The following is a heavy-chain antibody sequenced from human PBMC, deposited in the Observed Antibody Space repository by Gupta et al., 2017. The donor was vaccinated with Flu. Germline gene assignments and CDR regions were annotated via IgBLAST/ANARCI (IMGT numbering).Heavy chain of an antibody. D-gene: IGHD2-2*03. CDR2: ISETSTI. J-gene: IGHJ4*02. V-gene: IGHV3-11*01. CDR1: GFTFSGNY. Sequence: QVQLVESGGGLVKPGGSLRLSCAASGFTFSGNYMNWIRQSSGGGLECVSYISETSTIYYGDSVKGRFTISRDNANKLVYLQMNSLRVEDTAVYYCASGSDYGYADHWGQGTLVSVSS. CDR3: ASGSDYGYADH.